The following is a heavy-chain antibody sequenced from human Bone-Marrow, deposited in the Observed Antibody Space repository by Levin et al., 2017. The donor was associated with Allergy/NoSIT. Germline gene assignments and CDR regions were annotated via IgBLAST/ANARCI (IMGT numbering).Heavy chain of an antibody. CDR1: ASTFSSYA. V-gene: IGHV3-23*01. Sequence: GESLKISCAASASTFSSYAMSWVRRAPGKGLEWISAISAGSGDRTYYADSVKGRFTISRDNSKNTLYLQMSSLRAEDTAVYYCASPGFWSYYRLYITQWFDPWGQGTLVTVSS. D-gene: IGHD3-10*01. J-gene: IGHJ5*02. CDR3: ASPGFWSYYRLYITQWFDP. CDR2: ISAGSGDRT.